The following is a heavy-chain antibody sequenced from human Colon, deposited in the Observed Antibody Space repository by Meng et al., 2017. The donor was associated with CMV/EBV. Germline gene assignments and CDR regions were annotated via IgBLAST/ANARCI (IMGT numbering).Heavy chain of an antibody. CDR2: MYSSGSA. J-gene: IGHJ3*01. D-gene: IGHD4-23*01. CDR1: GISVNSHY. Sequence: GESLKISCAASGISVNSHYMTWVRQAPGKGLEWVSVMYSSGSAYYADSLRARFTISRDISQNTVYLQMNNLRAEDTAVYYCSSFDYAGHPDSFDVWGQGTMVTVSS. CDR3: SSFDYAGHPDSFDV. V-gene: IGHV3-53*01.